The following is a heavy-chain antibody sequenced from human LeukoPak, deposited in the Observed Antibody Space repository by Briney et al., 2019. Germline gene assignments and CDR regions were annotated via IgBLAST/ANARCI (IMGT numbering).Heavy chain of an antibody. J-gene: IGHJ6*03. CDR3: ARGGTSTRYYYSYMDV. CDR2: ISGSGGGT. V-gene: IGHV3-23*01. Sequence: PAGVSLRLSCAASGFTFSTYAMSWVRQAPGGGLEWVSAISGSGGGTYYADSVKGRFTISRDNTKNTLFLQKNSLRADDTAVYFCARGGTSTRYYYSYMDVWGKGTTVTVSS. CDR1: GFTFSTYA. D-gene: IGHD2-2*01.